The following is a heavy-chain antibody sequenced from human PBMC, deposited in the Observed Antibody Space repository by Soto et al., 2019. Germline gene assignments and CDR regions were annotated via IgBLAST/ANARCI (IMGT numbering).Heavy chain of an antibody. CDR3: VRGGIAGHWFDP. Sequence: SETLSLTCSVSRAFINSGGFYYSWIRQPPGKGLEWLGYIFHSGSTLYTPSLRGRLTLSADTSRNQLSLHLTSVTAADTAVYYCVRGGIAGHWFDPWGKGILVTVSS. CDR1: RAFINSGGFY. CDR2: IFHSGST. D-gene: IGHD2-15*01. V-gene: IGHV4-31*03. J-gene: IGHJ5*02.